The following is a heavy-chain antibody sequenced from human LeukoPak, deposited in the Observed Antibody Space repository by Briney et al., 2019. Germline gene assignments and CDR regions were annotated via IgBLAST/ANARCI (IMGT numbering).Heavy chain of an antibody. CDR2: INPSGGST. D-gene: IGHD6-19*01. CDR3: ARGGIAVARSALDP. V-gene: IGHV1-46*01. CDR1: GYTFPTYA. Sequence: ASVKVSCKASGYTFPTYAINWVRQAPGQGLGWMGIINPSGGSTSYAQKFQGRVTMTRDTSTSTVYMELSSLRSEDTAVYYCARGGIAVARSALDPWGQGTLVTVSS. J-gene: IGHJ5*02.